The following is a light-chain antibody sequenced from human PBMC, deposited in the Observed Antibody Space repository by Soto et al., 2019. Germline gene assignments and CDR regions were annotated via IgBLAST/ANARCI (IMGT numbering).Light chain of an antibody. CDR1: QSISTY. CDR2: AAS. CDR3: QQTYSIPYT. Sequence: DIQMTQSPSSLSASVGDRVTISCRAGQSISTYLNWYQQKPGKAPNLLIYAASTLQGGVPSRFSGSGSGTDFGLTISGLQPEDFGSYYCQQTYSIPYTFGQGT. V-gene: IGKV1-39*01. J-gene: IGKJ2*01.